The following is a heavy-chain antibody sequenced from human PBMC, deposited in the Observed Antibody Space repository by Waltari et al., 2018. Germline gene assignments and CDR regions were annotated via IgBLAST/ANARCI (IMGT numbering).Heavy chain of an antibody. D-gene: IGHD3-22*01. CDR3: ARDPQYYYDSSGYYNWFDP. CDR1: GYTFTSYA. V-gene: IGHV1-3*01. CDR2: INAGNGNT. Sequence: QVQLVQSGAEVKKPGASVKVSCKASGYTFTSYAMHWVRQAPGQRLEWMGWINAGNGNTKYSQKFQGRGTITRDTSASTAYMELSSLRSEDTAVYYCARDPQYYYDSSGYYNWFDPWGQGTLVTVSS. J-gene: IGHJ5*02.